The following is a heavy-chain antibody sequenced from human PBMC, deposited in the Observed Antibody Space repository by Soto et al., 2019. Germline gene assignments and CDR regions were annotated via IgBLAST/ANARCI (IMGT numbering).Heavy chain of an antibody. Sequence: GGSLRLSCAASGFTFSSYAMSWIRQAPGKRLEWISAISGSGGSTYYADSVKGRFTISRDNSKNTLYLQMNSLRAEDTAVYYCANGRYYYDSSGYYHDAFDIWGQGTMVTVSS. CDR3: ANGRYYYDSSGYYHDAFDI. CDR1: GFTFSSYA. J-gene: IGHJ3*02. D-gene: IGHD3-22*01. CDR2: ISGSGGST. V-gene: IGHV3-23*01.